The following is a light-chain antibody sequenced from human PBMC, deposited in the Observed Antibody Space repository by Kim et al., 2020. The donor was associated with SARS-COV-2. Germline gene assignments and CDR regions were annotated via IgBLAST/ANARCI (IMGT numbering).Light chain of an antibody. V-gene: IGLV2-14*01. CDR1: SSDVGGYNY. CDR2: DVS. J-gene: IGLJ3*02. CDR3: SSYTRSSSFG. Sequence: QSALTQPASVSGSPGQSITISCTGTSSDVGGYNYVSWYQQHPGKAPKLMIYDVSKRPSGVSNRFSGSKSGNTASLTISGLQAEDEADYYCSSYTRSSSFGFGGGTQLTV.